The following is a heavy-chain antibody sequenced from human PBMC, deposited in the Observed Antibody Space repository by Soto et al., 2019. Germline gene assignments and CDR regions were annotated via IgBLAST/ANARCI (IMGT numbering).Heavy chain of an antibody. CDR2: ISGSGGST. D-gene: IGHD2-2*01. Sequence: GGSLRLSCAASGFTFSSYAMSWVRQAPGKGLEWVSAISGSGGSTFYADSMKGRFTISRDNSKNTLYLQMNSLRAEDTAVYYCAKSGYQLPNYYYYMDVWGKGTTVTVSS. V-gene: IGHV3-23*01. CDR3: AKSGYQLPNYYYYMDV. CDR1: GFTFSSYA. J-gene: IGHJ6*03.